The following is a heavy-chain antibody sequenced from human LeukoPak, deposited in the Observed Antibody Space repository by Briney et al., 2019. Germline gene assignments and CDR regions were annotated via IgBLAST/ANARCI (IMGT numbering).Heavy chain of an antibody. CDR2: ISGSGGST. Sequence: PGGSLRLSCAASGFTFSSYAMNWVRQAPGKGLEWVSAISGSGGSTYYADSVKGRFTISRDNSKNTLYLQMNSLRAEDTAVYYCAKGLWYYYDSSGYVDYWGQGTLVTVSS. CDR3: AKGLWYYYDSSGYVDY. V-gene: IGHV3-23*01. J-gene: IGHJ4*02. CDR1: GFTFSSYA. D-gene: IGHD3-22*01.